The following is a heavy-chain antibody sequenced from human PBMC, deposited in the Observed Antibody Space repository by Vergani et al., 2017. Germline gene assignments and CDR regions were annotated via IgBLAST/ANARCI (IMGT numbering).Heavy chain of an antibody. D-gene: IGHD1-7*01. CDR1: GGSISSYY. CDR2: IYYSGST. J-gene: IGHJ4*02. CDR3: ARALSSGTRRHYFDY. Sequence: QVQLQESGPGLVKPSETLSLTCTVPGGSISSYYWSWIRQPPGKGLEWIGYIYYSGSTNYNPSLKSRVTISVDTSKNQFSLKLSSVTAADTAVYYCARALSSGTRRHYFDYWGQGTLVTVSS. V-gene: IGHV4-59*01.